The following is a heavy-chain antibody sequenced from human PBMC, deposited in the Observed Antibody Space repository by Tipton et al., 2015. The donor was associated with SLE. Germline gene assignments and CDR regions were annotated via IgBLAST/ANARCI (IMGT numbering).Heavy chain of an antibody. V-gene: IGHV4-39*07. CDR3: ARVSGSYMAYFQH. J-gene: IGHJ1*01. D-gene: IGHD1-26*01. CDR1: GGSISSSSYY. Sequence: TLSLTCTVSGGSISSSSYYWGWIRQPPGKGLEWIGSIYYSGSTYYNPSLKSRLTISVDTSKNQFSLKLSSVTAADTAVYYCARVSGSYMAYFQHWGQGTLVTVSS. CDR2: IYYSGST.